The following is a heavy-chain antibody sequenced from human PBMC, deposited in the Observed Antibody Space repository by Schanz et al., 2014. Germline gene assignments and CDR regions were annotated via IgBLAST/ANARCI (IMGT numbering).Heavy chain of an antibody. D-gene: IGHD3-10*01. CDR1: GASVSSDNW. J-gene: IGHJ4*02. Sequence: QVQLEESGAGLVKPSGTLSLTCAVSGASVSSDNWWNWVRQPPGKGLEWIGEIYDSGNTNYNPSLKSRVTMSVDDSKTHFSLQLTFVTAADTAVYYCARGGQGFGEPHQRLFEYWGPGTLVTVSS. CDR3: ARGGQGFGEPHQRLFEY. CDR2: IYDSGNT. V-gene: IGHV4-4*02.